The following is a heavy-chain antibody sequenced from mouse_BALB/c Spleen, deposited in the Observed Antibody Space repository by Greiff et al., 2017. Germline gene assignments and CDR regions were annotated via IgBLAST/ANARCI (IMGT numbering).Heavy chain of an antibody. V-gene: IGHV14-3*02. CDR3: ARRDMVYAMDY. Sequence: VQLQQSGAELVKPGASVKLSCTASGFNIKDTYMHWVKQRPEQGLEWIGRIDPANGNTKYDPKFQGKATITADTSSNTAYLQLSSLTSEDTAVYYCARRDMVYAMDYWGQGTSVTVSS. J-gene: IGHJ4*01. D-gene: IGHD3-3*01. CDR2: IDPANGNT. CDR1: GFNIKDTY.